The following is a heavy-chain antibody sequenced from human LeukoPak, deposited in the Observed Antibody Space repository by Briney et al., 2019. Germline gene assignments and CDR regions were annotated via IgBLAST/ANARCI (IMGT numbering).Heavy chain of an antibody. V-gene: IGHV3-23*01. CDR3: AKKGATNAFDI. CDR2: ISGSGGGT. J-gene: IGHJ3*02. D-gene: IGHD1-26*01. Sequence: GGSLRLSCAASGFTFSDYYMSWIRQAPGKGLEWVSAISGSGGGTYYADSVKGRFTISRDNSKNTLYLQMNSLRAEDTAVYYCAKKGATNAFDIWGQGTMVTVSS. CDR1: GFTFSDYY.